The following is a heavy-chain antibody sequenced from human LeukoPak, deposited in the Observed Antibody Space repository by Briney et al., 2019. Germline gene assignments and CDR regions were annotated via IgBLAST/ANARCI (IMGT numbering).Heavy chain of an antibody. D-gene: IGHD5-12*01. Sequence: ASVKVSCKASGYTFTSYYMHWVRQAPGQGLEWMGIINPSGGSTNYAQKLQGRVTMTTDTSTSTAYMELRSLRSDDTAVYYCARERFRSRGYSGYDWNEFDPWGQGTLVTVSS. CDR3: ARERFRSRGYSGYDWNEFDP. J-gene: IGHJ5*02. V-gene: IGHV1-46*01. CDR2: INPSGGST. CDR1: GYTFTSYY.